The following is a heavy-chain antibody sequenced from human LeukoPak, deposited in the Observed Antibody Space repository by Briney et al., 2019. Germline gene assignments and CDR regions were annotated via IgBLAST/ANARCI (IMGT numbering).Heavy chain of an antibody. V-gene: IGHV3-33*01. D-gene: IGHD6-13*01. CDR3: ARAGGSSSWYHYYFDY. CDR1: GFTFSSYG. Sequence: PGRSLRLSCAASGFTFSSYGMHWVRQAPGKGLEWVAVIWYDGSNKYYADSVKGRFTISRDNSKNTLYLQMNSLRAEDTAVYYCARAGGSSSWYHYYFDYWGQGTLVTVSS. J-gene: IGHJ4*02. CDR2: IWYDGSNK.